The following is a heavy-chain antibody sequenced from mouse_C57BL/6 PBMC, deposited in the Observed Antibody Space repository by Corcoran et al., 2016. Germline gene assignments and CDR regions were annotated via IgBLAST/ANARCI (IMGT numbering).Heavy chain of an antibody. V-gene: IGHV1-19*01. CDR1: GYTFTDYY. Sequence: EVQLQQSGPVLVKPGASVKMSCKASGYTFTDYYMNWVKQSHGKSLEWIGVINPYNGGTSYNQKFKGKATLTVDKSSSTAYMELNSLTSEDSAVYYCARRTTVVARYCDVWGTGTTVTVSS. J-gene: IGHJ1*03. CDR3: ARRTTVVARYCDV. D-gene: IGHD1-1*01. CDR2: INPYNGGT.